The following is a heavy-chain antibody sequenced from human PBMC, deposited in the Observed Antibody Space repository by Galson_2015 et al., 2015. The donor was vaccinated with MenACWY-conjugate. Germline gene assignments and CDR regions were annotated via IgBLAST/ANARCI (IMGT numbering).Heavy chain of an antibody. V-gene: IGHV4-34*01. Sequence: SETLSLTCAVYGGSLSGYYWSWIRQPPGKGLEWIGEINHSGSTNYNPSLKSRVTVSIDTSKNQFSLKLSSVTAADTAVYYCARGVTDENWGQGTLVIVSS. CDR1: GGSLSGYY. J-gene: IGHJ4*02. CDR3: ARGVTDEN. CDR2: INHSGST. D-gene: IGHD5-18*01.